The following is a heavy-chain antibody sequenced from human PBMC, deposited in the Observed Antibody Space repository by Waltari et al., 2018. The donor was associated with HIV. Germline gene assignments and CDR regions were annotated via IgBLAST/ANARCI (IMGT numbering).Heavy chain of an antibody. V-gene: IGHV4-4*02. CDR3: ARLVSRGWPYYIDQ. J-gene: IGHJ4*02. CDR1: GGSISSSNW. D-gene: IGHD6-19*01. CDR2: IYHSGGT. Sequence: QVQLQESGPGLVKPSGTLSLTCAVSGGSISSSNWWSWVRQPPGKGLEWIGEIYHSGGTNNNPSLKSRVSISVDTSKNHFSLKLKSVTAADTAVYYCARLVSRGWPYYIDQWGPGTLVTVPS.